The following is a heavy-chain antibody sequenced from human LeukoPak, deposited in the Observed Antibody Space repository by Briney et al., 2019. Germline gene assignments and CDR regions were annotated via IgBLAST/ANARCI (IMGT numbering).Heavy chain of an antibody. CDR2: IYYSGST. V-gene: IGHV4-59*08. Sequence: PSETLSLTCTVSGGSISSYYWSWIRQPPGKGLEWIGGIYYSGSTNYNPSLKSRVTISVDTSKKQFSLKLSSVTAADTAVYYCARIPRSRVLWFGELSPPKDAFDIWGQGTMVTVSS. D-gene: IGHD3-10*01. J-gene: IGHJ3*02. CDR1: GGSISSYY. CDR3: ARIPRSRVLWFGELSPPKDAFDI.